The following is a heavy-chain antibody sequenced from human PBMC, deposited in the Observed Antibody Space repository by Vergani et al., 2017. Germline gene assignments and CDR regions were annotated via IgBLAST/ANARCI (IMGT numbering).Heavy chain of an antibody. Sequence: EVQLVQSGAEVKKPGESLRISCKGSGYSFTSYWISWVRQMPGKGLEWMGRIDPSDSYTNYNPSLKSRVTISVDTSKNQFSLKLSSVTAADTAMYYCARVGTMVRGVISSFDYWGQGTLVTVSS. D-gene: IGHD3-10*01. J-gene: IGHJ4*02. CDR2: IDPSDSYT. CDR1: GYSFTSYW. V-gene: IGHV5-10-1*01. CDR3: ARVGTMVRGVISSFDY.